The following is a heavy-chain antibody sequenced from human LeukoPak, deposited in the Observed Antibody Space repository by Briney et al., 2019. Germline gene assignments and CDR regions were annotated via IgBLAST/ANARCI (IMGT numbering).Heavy chain of an antibody. CDR1: GFTFTTYT. J-gene: IGHJ4*02. Sequence: GGSLRLSFAASGFTFTTYTMNWVRQAPGKGLEWVSSIKSRSSYIYYTESVKGRFTISRDNAKNSLYLQMNSLRAEDTAVYYCARARVADTRDFDFWGQGTLVTVSS. CDR2: IKSRSSYI. CDR3: ARARVADTRDFDF. V-gene: IGHV3-21*01. D-gene: IGHD2-2*01.